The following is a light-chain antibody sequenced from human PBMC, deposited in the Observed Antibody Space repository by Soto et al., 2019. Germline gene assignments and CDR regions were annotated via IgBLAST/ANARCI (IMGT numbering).Light chain of an antibody. Sequence: EIVLTQSPATLSLSPGERATLSCRASQSVSSYLAWYQQKPGQAPRLLIYDASNRATGIPARFSGSGSGTDFTLTISSLEPEDFAVYYCQHSYSVPTTFGGGTKVELK. V-gene: IGKV3-11*01. CDR3: QHSYSVPTT. CDR1: QSVSSY. J-gene: IGKJ4*01. CDR2: DAS.